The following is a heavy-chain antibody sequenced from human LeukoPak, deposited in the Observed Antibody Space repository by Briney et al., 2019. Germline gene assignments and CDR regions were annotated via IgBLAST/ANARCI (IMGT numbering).Heavy chain of an antibody. CDR2: IYYSGST. Sequence: SETLSHTCTVPGGSISSYYWSWIRQPPGKGLEWIGYIYYSGSTNYNPSLKSRVTISVDTSKNQFSLKLSSATAADTAVYYCARHGTPYGEGYYFDYWGQGTLVTVSS. CDR3: ARHGTPYGEGYYFDY. V-gene: IGHV4-59*08. D-gene: IGHD4-17*01. J-gene: IGHJ4*02. CDR1: GGSISSYY.